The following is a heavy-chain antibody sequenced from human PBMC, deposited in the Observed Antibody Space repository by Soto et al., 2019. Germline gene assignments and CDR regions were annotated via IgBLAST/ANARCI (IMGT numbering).Heavy chain of an antibody. V-gene: IGHV3-66*01. J-gene: IGHJ6*03. D-gene: IGHD2-15*01. Sequence: EVQLVESGGDLVQPGGSLRLSCAASGFTVSSHYMNWVRQAPGKGLEWVSLIQSGGSTFYADSVKGRFTISRDNSKNTLFLQMNSLRVEDTAMYYCSRDDVYCSGGSCYGGPMDVWGRGTTVTVSS. CDR2: IQSGGST. CDR1: GFTVSSHY. CDR3: SRDDVYCSGGSCYGGPMDV.